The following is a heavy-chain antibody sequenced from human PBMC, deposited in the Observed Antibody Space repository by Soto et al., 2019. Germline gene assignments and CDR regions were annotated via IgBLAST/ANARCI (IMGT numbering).Heavy chain of an antibody. D-gene: IGHD4-17*01. CDR3: AKDDEDIDYGDSDCEY. J-gene: IGHJ4*02. V-gene: IGHV3-30*18. CDR1: GFTFNRHG. Sequence: QVQLVESGGGVVQPGTSLRLSCAASGFTFNRHGMHWVRQAPGKGLEWVAFISNDENKKYYADSVKGRFSISRDNSKNTLWLQMNSLRAEDTAVYYCAKDDEDIDYGDSDCEYWGQGTLVTVSS. CDR2: ISNDENKK.